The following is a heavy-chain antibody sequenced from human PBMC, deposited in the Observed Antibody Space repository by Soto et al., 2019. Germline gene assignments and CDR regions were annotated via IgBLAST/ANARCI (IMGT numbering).Heavy chain of an antibody. Sequence: GGSLRLSCAASGFTFSDYYMSWIRQAPGKGLEWVSYISSRSSTIFYVDSVKGRFTISRDNAKNSLYLQMNSLRAEDTAVYYCARVGRSSGSLGYWGQGTLVTVSS. CDR1: GFTFSDYY. V-gene: IGHV3-11*04. D-gene: IGHD6-19*01. CDR3: ARVGRSSGSLGY. CDR2: ISSRSSTI. J-gene: IGHJ4*02.